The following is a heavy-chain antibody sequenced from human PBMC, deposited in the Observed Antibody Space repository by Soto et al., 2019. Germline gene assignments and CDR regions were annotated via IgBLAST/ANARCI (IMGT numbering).Heavy chain of an antibody. D-gene: IGHD6-13*01. CDR3: ARQSPSNSRRPGSLQH. Sequence: PSETLSLTCTVSGGSINSNSYYWGWIRQPPGKGLEWIGSIYYSGSTYYTPSLKSRVTISVDTSKDQFSLKLTSVTAADTAVYYCARQSPSNSRRPGSLQHWGQGTLVTVSS. J-gene: IGHJ1*01. V-gene: IGHV4-39*01. CDR2: IYYSGST. CDR1: GGSINSNSYY.